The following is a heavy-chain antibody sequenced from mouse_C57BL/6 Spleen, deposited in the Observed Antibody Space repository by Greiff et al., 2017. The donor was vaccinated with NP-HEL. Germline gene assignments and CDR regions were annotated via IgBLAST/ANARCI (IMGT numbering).Heavy chain of an antibody. D-gene: IGHD3-1*01. CDR3: ARDNGRGYFDV. J-gene: IGHJ1*03. CDR2: INYDGSST. Sequence: EVHLVESEGGLVQPGSSMKLSCTASGFTFSDYYMAWVRQVPEKGLEWVANINYDGSSTYYLDSLKSRFIISRDNAKNILYLQMSSLKSEDTATYYCARDNGRGYFDVWGTGTTVTVSS. CDR1: GFTFSDYY. V-gene: IGHV5-16*01.